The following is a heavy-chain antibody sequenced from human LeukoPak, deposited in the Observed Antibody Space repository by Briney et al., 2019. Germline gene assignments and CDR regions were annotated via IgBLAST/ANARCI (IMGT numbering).Heavy chain of an antibody. J-gene: IGHJ3*02. D-gene: IGHD1-14*01. CDR2: IYPGDSDT. V-gene: IGHV5-51*01. Sequence: GESLKISCKGSGYSFTSYWIGWVRQMPGKGLEWMGIIYPGDSDTKYSPSFQGQVTLSADKSIRTAYLQWSSLKASDTAMYYCAVPLMTGAFDIWGQGTMVTVSS. CDR1: GYSFTSYW. CDR3: AVPLMTGAFDI.